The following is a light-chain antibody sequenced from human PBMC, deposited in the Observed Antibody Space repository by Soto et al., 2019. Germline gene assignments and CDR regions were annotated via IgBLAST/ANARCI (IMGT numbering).Light chain of an antibody. J-gene: IGLJ1*01. CDR1: SSDVGGCNF. Sequence: QSALTQPPSASGSPGQSVTISCTGTSSDVGGCNFVSWYQQHPGKAPKLMIYEVSKRPSGVPDRFSGSKSGNTASLTVSGLQAEDEADYYSSSCAGSNNPYVFGTGTKLTVL. V-gene: IGLV2-8*01. CDR2: EVS. CDR3: SSCAGSNNPYV.